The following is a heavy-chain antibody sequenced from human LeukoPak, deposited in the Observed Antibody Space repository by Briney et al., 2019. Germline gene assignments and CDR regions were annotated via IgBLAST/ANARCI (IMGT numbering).Heavy chain of an antibody. CDR1: GYTFTSSG. CDR2: MNPNSGNT. D-gene: IGHD1-26*01. J-gene: IGHJ6*02. Sequence: GASVKVSCKASGYTFTSSGISWVRQATGQGLEWMGWMNPNSGNTGYAQKFQGRVTMTRNTSISTAYMELSSLRSEDTAVYYCARNSGRGSYFRHYGMDVWGQGTTVTVSS. V-gene: IGHV1-8*02. CDR3: ARNSGRGSYFRHYGMDV.